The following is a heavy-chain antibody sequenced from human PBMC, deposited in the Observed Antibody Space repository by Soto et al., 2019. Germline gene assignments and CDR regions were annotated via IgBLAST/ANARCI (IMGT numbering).Heavy chain of an antibody. D-gene: IGHD5-18*01. CDR1: GFSLSTSGEG. CDR2: IYWDDDK. Sequence: QITLKESGPTLVKPTQTLTLTCTFSGFSLSTSGEGVGWIRQPPGKALEWLALIYWDDDKRYSPSLKSRVTITKDSSKNHVVLTMTNMDPVDTATYFCAHRFVTASWDYWGQGTLVTVSS. V-gene: IGHV2-5*02. CDR3: AHRFVTASWDY. J-gene: IGHJ4*02.